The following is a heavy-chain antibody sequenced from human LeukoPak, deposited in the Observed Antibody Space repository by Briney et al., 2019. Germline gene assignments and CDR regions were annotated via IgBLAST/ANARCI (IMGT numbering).Heavy chain of an antibody. CDR1: GGSISSGGYY. CDR3: ARVPSDYGDYGAPWYFDL. J-gene: IGHJ2*01. D-gene: IGHD4-17*01. CDR2: IYYSGST. V-gene: IGHV4-31*03. Sequence: KPSETLSLTCTVSGGSISSGGYYWSWIRQHPGKGLEWIGYIYYSGSTYYNPSLKSRVTISVDTSKNQFSLKLSSVTAADTAVYYCARVPSDYGDYGAPWYFDLWGRGTLVTVSS.